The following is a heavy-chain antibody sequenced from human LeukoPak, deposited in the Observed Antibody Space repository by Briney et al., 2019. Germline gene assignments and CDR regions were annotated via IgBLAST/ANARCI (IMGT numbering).Heavy chain of an antibody. V-gene: IGHV3-11*05. Sequence: GGSLRLSCAPSGFTFSAYYMTWIRQVPGKGLEWVSYISDSGVSTNYPDSVRGRFTISRDHARRSPFLQMSRLMAEDTAFYFCVRVCPLGVYTRGGYYCDYWGQGALVTVSS. CDR3: VRVCPLGVYTRGGYYCDY. CDR2: ISDSGVST. D-gene: IGHD1-14*01. J-gene: IGHJ4*02. CDR1: GFTFSAYY.